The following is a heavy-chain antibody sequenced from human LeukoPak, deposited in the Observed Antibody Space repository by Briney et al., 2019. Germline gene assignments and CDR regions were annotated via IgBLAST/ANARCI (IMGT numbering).Heavy chain of an antibody. CDR1: GFPFNTYA. Sequence: GGSLRLSCSASGFPFNTYAIHWVRQAPGKGLEWVAVISYDGSNKYYADSVKGRFTISRDNSKSTLYLQMNSLRAEDTAVYYCARDRVGATDYFDYWGQGTLVTVSS. J-gene: IGHJ4*02. D-gene: IGHD1-26*01. V-gene: IGHV3-30-3*01. CDR2: ISYDGSNK. CDR3: ARDRVGATDYFDY.